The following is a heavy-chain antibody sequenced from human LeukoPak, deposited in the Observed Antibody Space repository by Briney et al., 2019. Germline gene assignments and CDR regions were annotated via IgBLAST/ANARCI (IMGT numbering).Heavy chain of an antibody. J-gene: IGHJ4*02. CDR2: INPNSGGT. D-gene: IGHD3-10*01. CDR3: ARGGWVRGVITRNGLDY. V-gene: IGHV1-2*02. CDR1: RYTFIDYY. Sequence: ASVEVSCKASRYTFIDYYIHWVRQAPGQGLEWMGWINPNSGGTSYAQKFQGRVTMTRDTSISTAYMDLSSLRSDDTAVYYCARGGWVRGVITRNGLDYWGQGTLVTVSS.